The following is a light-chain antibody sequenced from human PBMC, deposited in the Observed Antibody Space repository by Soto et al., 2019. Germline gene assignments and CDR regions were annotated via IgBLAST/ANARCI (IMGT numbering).Light chain of an antibody. CDR2: DAS. CDR3: HQRSNWLT. CDR1: QSVRSY. V-gene: IGKV3-11*01. J-gene: IGKJ4*01. Sequence: EIELTQSPATLSLSPGERATLSCRASQSVRSYLAWYQQKPGQAPRLLIYDASNRATGIPARFSGSGSGTDFTLTISSLEPEDFAVYYCHQRSNWLTFGGGTRVEI.